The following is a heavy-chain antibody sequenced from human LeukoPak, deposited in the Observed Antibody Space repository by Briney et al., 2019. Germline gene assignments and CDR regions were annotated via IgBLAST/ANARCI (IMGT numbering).Heavy chain of an antibody. D-gene: IGHD3-22*01. J-gene: IGHJ4*02. CDR2: IIPIFGTA. CDR1: GGTFSSYA. CDR3: ARGTDDYYDSRIDY. V-gene: IGHV1-69*13. Sequence: SVKVSCKASGGTFSSYAISWVRQAPGQGLEWMGGIIPIFGTANYAQKFQGRVTITADESTSTAYMELSSLRSEDTAVYYCARGTDDYYDSRIDYWGQGTLVTVSS.